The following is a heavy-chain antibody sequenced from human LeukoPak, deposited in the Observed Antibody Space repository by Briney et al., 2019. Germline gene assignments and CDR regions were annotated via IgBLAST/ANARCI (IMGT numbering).Heavy chain of an antibody. CDR2: ISYDGSNK. V-gene: IGHV3-30*15. D-gene: IGHD2-21*01. J-gene: IGHJ5*02. CDR3: AREVNNWFDP. CDR1: GFTFSSYA. Sequence: GGSLRLSCAASGFTFSSYAMHWVRQAPGKGLEWVAVISYDGSNKYYADSVKGRFTISRDNSKNTLYLQMSSLRAEDTAVYYCAREVNNWFDPWGQGTLVTVSS.